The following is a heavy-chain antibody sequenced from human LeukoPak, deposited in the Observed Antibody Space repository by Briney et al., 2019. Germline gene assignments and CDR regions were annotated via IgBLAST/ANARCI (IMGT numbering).Heavy chain of an antibody. CDR1: GFTFDDYA. V-gene: IGHV3-9*03. Sequence: GGSLRLSCAASGFTFDDYAMHWVRQAPGKGLEWVSGISWNSGSIGYADSVKGRFTISRDNAKNSLYLQMNSLRAEDMALYYCARSRGYSYGSLGVDYWGQGTLVTVSS. CDR3: ARSRGYSYGSLGVDY. CDR2: ISWNSGSI. D-gene: IGHD5-18*01. J-gene: IGHJ4*02.